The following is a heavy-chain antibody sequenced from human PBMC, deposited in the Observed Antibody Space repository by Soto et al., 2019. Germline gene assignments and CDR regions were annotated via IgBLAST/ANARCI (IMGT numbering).Heavy chain of an antibody. CDR2: IFSSEHF. CDR3: ARGGGGYRFDH. D-gene: IGHD3-16*02. Sequence: QVQLQESGPGLVQPSETLSLTCVGVSFGTYYWSWIRQPPGKGLEWLGYIFSSEHFKYNPSLKSRLPLPVAPPKTQVPLGLPSSPAANTAVYYCARGGGGYRFDHWGQGTLVTVSS. J-gene: IGHJ4*02. V-gene: IGHV4-59*08. CDR1: VSFGTYY.